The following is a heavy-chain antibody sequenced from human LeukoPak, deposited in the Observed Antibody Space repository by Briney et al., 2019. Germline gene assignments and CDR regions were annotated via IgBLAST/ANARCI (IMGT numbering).Heavy chain of an antibody. CDR3: ARNYYGSGAFYVHN. D-gene: IGHD3-10*01. CDR1: GGSISSYY. V-gene: IGHV4-59*01. Sequence: PSETLSLTCTVSGGSISSYYWSWIRQPPGKGLEWIGFIYHSGTTHYNPSLKSRLTFSLDKSKNQFSLKLTSMTAADTALYFCARNYYGSGAFYVHNWGQGILVTVS. CDR2: IYHSGTT. J-gene: IGHJ4*02.